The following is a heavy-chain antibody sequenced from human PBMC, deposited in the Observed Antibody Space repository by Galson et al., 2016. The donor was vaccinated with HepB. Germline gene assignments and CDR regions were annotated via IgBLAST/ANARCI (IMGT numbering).Heavy chain of an antibody. D-gene: IGHD6-13*01. J-gene: IGHJ4*02. CDR2: ISYDGSNK. V-gene: IGHV3-30*18. CDR3: AKDLGPYSRSPRGGTDY. CDR1: GFTFSSYG. Sequence: SLRLSCAASGFTFSSYGMHWVRQAPGKGLEWVAVISYDGSNKYYADSVKGRFTISRDISKNTLYLQRNSVRAEDTAVDYCAKDLGPYSRSPRGGTDYWGQGTLVTVSS.